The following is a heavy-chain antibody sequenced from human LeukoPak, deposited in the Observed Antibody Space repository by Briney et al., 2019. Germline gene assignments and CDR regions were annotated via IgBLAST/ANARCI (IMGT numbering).Heavy chain of an antibody. CDR2: IRYDGSNK. V-gene: IGHV3-30*02. CDR3: AKEFRWLQSFFDY. D-gene: IGHD5-24*01. Sequence: PGGSLRLSCAASGFTFSNYGMHWVRQAPGKGLEWVAFIRYDGSNKYYADSVKGRFTISRDNSKNTLYLQMNSLRAEDTAVYYCAKEFRWLQSFFDYWGQGTLVTVSS. J-gene: IGHJ4*02. CDR1: GFTFSNYG.